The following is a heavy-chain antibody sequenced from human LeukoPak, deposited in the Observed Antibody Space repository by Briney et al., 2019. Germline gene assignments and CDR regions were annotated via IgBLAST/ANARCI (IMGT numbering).Heavy chain of an antibody. Sequence: GGSLRLSCAASGFTVSSYAMSWVRQAPGKGLEWVSAISGSGGSTYYADSVKGRFTISRDNSKNTLYLQMNSLRAEDTAVYYCAKVGRKPYYYYYGMDVWGQGTTVTVSS. CDR3: AKVGRKPYYYYYGMDV. CDR1: GFTVSSYA. V-gene: IGHV3-23*01. J-gene: IGHJ6*02. CDR2: ISGSGGST.